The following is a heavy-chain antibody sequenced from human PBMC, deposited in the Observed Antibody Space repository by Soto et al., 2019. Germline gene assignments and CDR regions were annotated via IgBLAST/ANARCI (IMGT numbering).Heavy chain of an antibody. CDR1: GDSITSGGYY. D-gene: IGHD6-19*01. V-gene: IGHV4-30-4*01. CDR2: IFYSGST. J-gene: IGHJ5*01. Sequence: PSETLSLTCTVSGDSITSGGYYWSWVRQPPGKGLEWIGYIFYSGSTYYKASLKSRVTISLDMSRNQFSLKLTSVTAADTAVYYCARAEVAVAGSGWFDAWGHGTLVTVSS. CDR3: ARAEVAVAGSGWFDA.